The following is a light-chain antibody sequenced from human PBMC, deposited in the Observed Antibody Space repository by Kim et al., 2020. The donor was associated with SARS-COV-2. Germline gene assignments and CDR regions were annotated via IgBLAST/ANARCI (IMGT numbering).Light chain of an antibody. V-gene: IGKV3-11*01. CDR1: QNVHRF. CDR3: QQRSDWPLT. J-gene: IGKJ4*01. Sequence: LSPGERATHSCRASQNVHRFLVWYQQKPGQVPRLLIFDASNRATGVPARFSGSGSWTDYTLTISSLEPEDSAVYYCQQRSDWPLTFGGGTKLEI. CDR2: DAS.